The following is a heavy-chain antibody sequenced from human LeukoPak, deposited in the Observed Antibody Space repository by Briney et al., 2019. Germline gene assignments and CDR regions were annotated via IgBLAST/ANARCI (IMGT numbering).Heavy chain of an antibody. CDR3: AREMTTEILDAFDI. V-gene: IGHV4-59*01. CDR2: IYYSGST. CDR1: GGSISSYY. D-gene: IGHD4-17*01. Sequence: SETLSLTCTVSGGSISSYYWSWIRQPPGKRLEWIGYIYYSGSTNYNPSLKSRVTISVDTSKNQFSLKLSSVTAADTAVYYCAREMTTEILDAFDIWGQGTMVTVSS. J-gene: IGHJ3*02.